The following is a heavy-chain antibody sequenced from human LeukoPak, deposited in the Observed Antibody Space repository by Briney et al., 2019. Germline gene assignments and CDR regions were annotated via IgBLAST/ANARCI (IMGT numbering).Heavy chain of an antibody. J-gene: IGHJ6*04. CDR2: ISSSSSYI. D-gene: IGHD3-10*02. V-gene: IGHV3-21*01. Sequence: PGGSLRVSCAASGFTFSSYSMNWVRQAPGKGLEWVSSISSSSSYIYYGDSVKGRFTISRDNAKNSLYLQMNSLRAEDTAVYYCAELGITMIGGVWGKGTTVTISS. CDR1: GFTFSSYS. CDR3: AELGITMIGGV.